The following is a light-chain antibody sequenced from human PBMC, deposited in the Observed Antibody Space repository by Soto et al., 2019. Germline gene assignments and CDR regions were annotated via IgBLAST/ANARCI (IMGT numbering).Light chain of an antibody. V-gene: IGKV1-5*03. CDR3: QHCNNYGIT. CDR2: KAS. CDR1: QSITSW. Sequence: DIQMTQSPSTLSASVGDRVTITCRASQSITSWLAWYQQKPGKAPKILIYKASSLKSGFPSRFSGSGSGTEFSLTSSSLQPYDFATYYCQHCNNYGITFGQGTKLEIK. J-gene: IGKJ2*01.